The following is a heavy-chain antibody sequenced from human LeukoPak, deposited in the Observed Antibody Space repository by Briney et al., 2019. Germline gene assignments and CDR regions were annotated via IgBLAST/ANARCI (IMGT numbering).Heavy chain of an antibody. CDR3: AKQGAVRQDYYMDV. D-gene: IGHD3-16*01. Sequence: GASVKVSCKASGGSFSNYAITWVRQAPGQGLEWMGRIIPIFGATTYAQKFQGRVTITADMSSSTAYLELTGLTSEDTALYFCAKQGAVRQDYYMDVWGNGTTVIVSS. J-gene: IGHJ6*03. CDR2: IIPIFGAT. V-gene: IGHV1-69*06. CDR1: GGSFSNYA.